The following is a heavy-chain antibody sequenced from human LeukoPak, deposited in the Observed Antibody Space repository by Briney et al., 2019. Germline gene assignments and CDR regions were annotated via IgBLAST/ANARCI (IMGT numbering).Heavy chain of an antibody. CDR2: IYSGGST. J-gene: IGHJ6*02. Sequence: PGGSLRLSCAASGFTFSAYAMSWVRQAPGKGLEWVSVIYSGGSTYYADSVKGRFTISRDNSKNTLYLQMNSLRAEDTAVYYCARDIAPDYYGSGPYGMDVWGQGTTVTVSS. D-gene: IGHD3-10*01. CDR3: ARDIAPDYYGSGPYGMDV. CDR1: GFTFSAYA. V-gene: IGHV3-66*01.